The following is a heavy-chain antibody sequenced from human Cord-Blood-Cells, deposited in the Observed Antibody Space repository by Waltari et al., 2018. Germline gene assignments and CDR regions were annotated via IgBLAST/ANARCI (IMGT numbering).Heavy chain of an antibody. CDR2: IKSKTDGGTT. J-gene: IGHJ4*02. D-gene: IGHD7-27*01. Sequence: EVQLVESGGGLVKPGGYLRLSCAASALTCSNAWISWVRQAPGKGLEWVGRIKSKTDGGTTDYAAPVKGRFTISRDDSKNTLYLQMNSLKTEDTAVYYCTTNWGSYVNWGQGTLVTVSS. CDR1: ALTCSNAW. CDR3: TTNWGSYVN. V-gene: IGHV3-15*01.